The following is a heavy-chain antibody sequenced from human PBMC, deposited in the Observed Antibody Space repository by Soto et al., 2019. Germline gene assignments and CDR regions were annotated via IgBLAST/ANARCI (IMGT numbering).Heavy chain of an antibody. CDR1: GGSISSEYF. D-gene: IGHD2-2*01. J-gene: IGHJ4*02. Sequence: QVQLQASGPGLVKPSGTLSLTCAVSGGSISSEYFWNWVRQSPGKGLEWIGEIYHSGTTDYNPSLKSRVTISVDKSKNQFSLKLTSVTAADTAVYYCARVPRIVEPGHNWGKFDYWSQGALVTVSS. V-gene: IGHV4-4*02. CDR3: ARVPRIVEPGHNWGKFDY. CDR2: IYHSGTT.